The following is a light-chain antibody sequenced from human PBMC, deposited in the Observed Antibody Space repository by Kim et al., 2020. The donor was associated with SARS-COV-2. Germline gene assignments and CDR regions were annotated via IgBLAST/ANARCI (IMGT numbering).Light chain of an antibody. V-gene: IGKV3-20*01. CDR3: QQHGSIPSN. CDR1: QSVISNY. CDR2: ITS. J-gene: IGKJ5*01. Sequence: PGERATLSCRASQSVISNYLAWYQQKPGQAPRLLIYITSTRSSGIPDRFSGSGSGTDFTLTISQLEPEDFAVYYCQQHGSIPSNFGQGTRLE.